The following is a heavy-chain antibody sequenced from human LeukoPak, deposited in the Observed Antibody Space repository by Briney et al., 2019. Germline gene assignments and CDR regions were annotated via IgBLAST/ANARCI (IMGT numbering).Heavy chain of an antibody. D-gene: IGHD1-7*01. Sequence: SVRVSCKASGYTFTGYYVHWVRRAPGQGLEWMGGIIPIFGTANYAQKFQGRVTITTDESTSTAYMELSSLRSEDTAVYYCARSERYNWNYLSWGQGTLVTVSS. CDR3: ARSERYNWNYLS. CDR1: GYTFTGYY. V-gene: IGHV1-69*05. CDR2: IIPIFGTA. J-gene: IGHJ4*02.